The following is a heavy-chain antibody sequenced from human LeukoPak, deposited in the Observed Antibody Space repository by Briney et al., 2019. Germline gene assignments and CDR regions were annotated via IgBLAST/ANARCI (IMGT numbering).Heavy chain of an antibody. V-gene: IGHV3-11*04. D-gene: IGHD5-18*01. CDR3: ASRYSPFDF. J-gene: IGHJ4*02. CDR1: GFTFSDYY. CDR2: ISGAGSTT. Sequence: GGSLRLSCAVSGFTFSDYYMSWLRQAPGKGLEWVSSISGAGSTTHYADSVRGRFTISRDNAKNSLYLQMNSLRAEDTAVYYCASRYSPFDFWGQGTLVTVSS.